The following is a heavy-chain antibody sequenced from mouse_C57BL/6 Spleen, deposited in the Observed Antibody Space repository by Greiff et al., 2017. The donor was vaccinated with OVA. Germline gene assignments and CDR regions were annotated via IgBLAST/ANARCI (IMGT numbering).Heavy chain of an antibody. CDR1: GFNITDYY. CDR3: TTWGLVDS. V-gene: IGHV14-1*01. CDR2: IDPEDGDT. J-gene: IGHJ3*01. Sequence: VQLQQSGAELVRPGASVKLSCTASGFNITDYYMHWVKQRPEQGLEWIGRIDPEDGDTEYAPKFQGKATLTADTSSNTAYLQLSGLASEDTAVDYCTTWGLVDSWGQGTLVTVSA. D-gene: IGHD1-3*01.